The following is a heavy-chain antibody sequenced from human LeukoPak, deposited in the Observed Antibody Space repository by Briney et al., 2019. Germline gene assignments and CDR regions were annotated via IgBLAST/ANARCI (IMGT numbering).Heavy chain of an antibody. CDR2: ISWNSNSI. CDR1: GFTFDDYA. CDR3: ARGRYYHDTSGYYSLDY. V-gene: IGHV3-9*03. Sequence: PGGSLRLSCAASGFTFDDYAMHWVRQAPGKGLEWVSSISWNSNSIDYADSVKGRFTISRDNAKNSLCLQLNSLRAEDMALYYCARGRYYHDTSGYYSLDYWGQGTLVTVSS. D-gene: IGHD3-22*01. J-gene: IGHJ4*02.